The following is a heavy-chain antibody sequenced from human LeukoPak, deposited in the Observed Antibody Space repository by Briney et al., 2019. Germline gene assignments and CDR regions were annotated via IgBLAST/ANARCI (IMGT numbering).Heavy chain of an antibody. Sequence: SETLSLTCTVSGGSISSFYWTWIRQPPGKGLEWIGHIFYSGSTNYNPSLKSRVTISVDTSKNQFSLKLSSVTAADTAVYYCARDIILGYCSGGSCPNWFDPWGQGTLVTVSS. V-gene: IGHV4-59*12. D-gene: IGHD2-15*01. CDR1: GGSISSFY. CDR2: IFYSGST. CDR3: ARDIILGYCSGGSCPNWFDP. J-gene: IGHJ5*02.